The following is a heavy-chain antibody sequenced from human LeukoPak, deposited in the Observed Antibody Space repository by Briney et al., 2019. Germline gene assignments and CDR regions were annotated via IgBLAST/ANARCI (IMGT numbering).Heavy chain of an antibody. Sequence: GASVKVSCKASGGTFSSYAISWVRQAPGQGLEWMGGIIPIFGTANYAQKFQGRVTNTADESTSTAYMELSSLRSEDTAVYYCARSHVDYDFWSGYPWDSWGQGTLVTVSS. CDR3: ARSHVDYDFWSGYPWDS. CDR2: IIPIFGTA. J-gene: IGHJ5*02. V-gene: IGHV1-69*13. D-gene: IGHD3-3*01. CDR1: GGTFSSYA.